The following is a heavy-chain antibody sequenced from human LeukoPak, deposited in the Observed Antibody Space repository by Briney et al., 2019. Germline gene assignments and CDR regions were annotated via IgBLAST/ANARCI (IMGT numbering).Heavy chain of an antibody. D-gene: IGHD1-26*01. CDR1: GGSISSYY. Sequence: PSETLSPTCTVSGGSISSYYWSWIRQPAGKGLEWIGRIYTSGSTNYNPSLKSRATMSVDTSKNQFSLKLSSVTAADTAVYYCASTKWYSGSYLIDYWGQGTLVTVSS. CDR3: ASTKWYSGSYLIDY. CDR2: IYTSGST. V-gene: IGHV4-4*07. J-gene: IGHJ4*02.